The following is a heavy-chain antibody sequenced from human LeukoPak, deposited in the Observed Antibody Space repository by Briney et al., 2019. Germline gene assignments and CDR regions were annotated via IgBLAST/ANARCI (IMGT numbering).Heavy chain of an antibody. CDR3: ARVRRLFWSGYYNY. Sequence: SETLSLTCAVYGGSFSGYYWSWIRQPPGKGLEWIGEINHSGSTNYNPSLKSRVTISVDTSKSQFSLKLSSVTAADTAVYYCARVRRLFWSGYYNYWGQGTLVTVSS. V-gene: IGHV4-34*01. J-gene: IGHJ4*02. D-gene: IGHD3-3*01. CDR2: INHSGST. CDR1: GGSFSGYY.